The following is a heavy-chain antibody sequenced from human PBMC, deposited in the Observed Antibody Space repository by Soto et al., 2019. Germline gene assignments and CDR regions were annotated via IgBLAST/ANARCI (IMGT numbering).Heavy chain of an antibody. V-gene: IGHV3-11*01. Sequence: QVQLVESGGGLVNPGGSLRLSCAASGFSFSDYYMTWIRQAPGKGLEWISDISSSGDPTYYADSVRGRFTISRDNAKNSLYLQLNSLRDEDTAIYYCARLLLRPGKFDYWGQGTLVTVSS. CDR2: ISSSGDPT. J-gene: IGHJ4*02. CDR3: ARLLLRPGKFDY. CDR1: GFSFSDYY. D-gene: IGHD2-21*01.